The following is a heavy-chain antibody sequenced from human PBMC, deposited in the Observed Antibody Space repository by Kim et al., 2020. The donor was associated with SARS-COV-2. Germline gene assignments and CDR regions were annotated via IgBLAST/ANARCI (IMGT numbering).Heavy chain of an antibody. CDR1: GYTFTSYG. Sequence: ASVKVSCKASGYTFTSYGISWVRQAPGQGLEWMGWISAYNGNTNYAQKLQGRVTMTTDTSTSTAYMELRSLRSDDTAVYYCARVGGGITMVQGVIRNDYYYYYYGMDVWGQGTTVTVSS. D-gene: IGHD3-10*01. J-gene: IGHJ6*02. CDR2: ISAYNGNT. CDR3: ARVGGGITMVQGVIRNDYYYYYYGMDV. V-gene: IGHV1-18*01.